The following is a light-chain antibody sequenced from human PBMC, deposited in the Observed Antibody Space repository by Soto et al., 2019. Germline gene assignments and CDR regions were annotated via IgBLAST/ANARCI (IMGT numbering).Light chain of an antibody. Sequence: DIQMTQSPSTLSASVGDRIAITSRASQTISSWLAWYQQKPGKAPKLLIYAASSLQSGVPSRFSGSGSGTDFTLTISSLQPEDFATYYCQQSYSTPWTFGQGTKVDIK. V-gene: IGKV1-39*01. CDR3: QQSYSTPWT. J-gene: IGKJ1*01. CDR2: AAS. CDR1: QTISSW.